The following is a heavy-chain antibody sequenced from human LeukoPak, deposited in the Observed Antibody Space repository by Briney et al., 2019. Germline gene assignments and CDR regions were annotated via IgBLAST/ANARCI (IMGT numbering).Heavy chain of an antibody. J-gene: IGHJ4*02. CDR1: GGSFSGYY. CDR2: INHSGST. CDR3: ARVSGTTGRTSFDY. D-gene: IGHD1-1*01. Sequence: PSETLSLTCAVYGGSFSGYYWSWIRQPPGKGLEWIGEINHSGSTNYNPSLKSRVTISVDTSKNQFSLKLSSVTAADTAVYYCARVSGTTGRTSFDYWGQGTLVTVSS. V-gene: IGHV4-34*01.